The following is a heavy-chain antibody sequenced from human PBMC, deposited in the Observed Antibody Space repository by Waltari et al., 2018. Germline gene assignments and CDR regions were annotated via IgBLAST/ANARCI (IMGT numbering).Heavy chain of an antibody. D-gene: IGHD1-26*01. Sequence: EVQLVESGGGLVRPGGSQRLSCGASGFTFSDHSMTWVRQAPGKGLEWVASKNHEASEKYYVDSVKGRLTISRDNAKNSLYLQMNSLSDEDTAVYYCTRWVCRSNCYIDYWGQGTLVTVSS. J-gene: IGHJ4*02. CDR2: KNHEASEK. CDR1: GFTFSDHS. CDR3: TRWVCRSNCYIDY. V-gene: IGHV3-7*04.